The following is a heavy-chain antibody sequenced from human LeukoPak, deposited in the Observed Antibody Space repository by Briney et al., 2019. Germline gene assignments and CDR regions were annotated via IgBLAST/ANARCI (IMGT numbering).Heavy chain of an antibody. D-gene: IGHD3-22*01. CDR3: ARGSYYDSSGYPY. Sequence: ASVKVSCKASVYTFTGYYMHWVRQAPGQGLEWMGWINPNSGGTNYAQKFQGRVTMTRDTSISTAYMELSRLRSDDTAVYYCARGSYYDSSGYPYWGQGTLVTVSS. V-gene: IGHV1-2*02. CDR2: INPNSGGT. J-gene: IGHJ4*02. CDR1: VYTFTGYY.